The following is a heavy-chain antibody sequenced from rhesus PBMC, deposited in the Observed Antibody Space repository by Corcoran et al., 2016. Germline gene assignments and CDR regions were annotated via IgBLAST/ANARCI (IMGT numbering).Heavy chain of an antibody. J-gene: IGHJ4*01. Sequence: QVQLQESGPGLVKPSETLSLTCAVAGGSISGYYYWNWIRPPPGKGLEWSGNIYGNSASTYYNPSLKSRVTISKDTSKNQFFLKLSSVTAADTAVYYCARDDTAGTDWGQGVLVTVSS. CDR2: IYGNSAST. V-gene: IGHV4S9*01. CDR1: GGSISGYYY. CDR3: ARDDTAGTD. D-gene: IGHD5-24*01.